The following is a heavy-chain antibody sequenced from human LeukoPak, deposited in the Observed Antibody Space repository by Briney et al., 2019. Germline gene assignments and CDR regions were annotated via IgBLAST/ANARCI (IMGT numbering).Heavy chain of an antibody. CDR3: ARSRGSGSHIGVLFY. Sequence: SETLSLTCTVSGDSISSNYWSWIRQPPGKGLEWIGYVSYSGSTNYNPSLKSRVTISVDTSKNQFSLKLSSVTAADTAVYYCARSRGSGSHIGVLFYWGQGTLVTVSS. CDR1: GDSISSNY. D-gene: IGHD3-10*01. V-gene: IGHV4-59*01. CDR2: VSYSGST. J-gene: IGHJ4*02.